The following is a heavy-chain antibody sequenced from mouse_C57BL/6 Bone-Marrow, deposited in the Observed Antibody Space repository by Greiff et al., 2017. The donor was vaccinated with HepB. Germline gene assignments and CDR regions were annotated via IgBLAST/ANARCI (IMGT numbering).Heavy chain of an antibody. CDR1: GYTFTSYW. D-gene: IGHD1-1*01. J-gene: IGHJ2*01. V-gene: IGHV1-61*01. CDR3: ARWWGRSYYYGSVDY. CDR2: IYPSDSET. Sequence: QVQLQQPGAELVRPGSSVKLSCKASGYTFTSYWMEWVKQRPGQGLEWIGNIYPSDSETHYNQKFKDKATLTVDKSSSTAYMQLSSLTSEDSAVYYCARWWGRSYYYGSVDYWGQGTPLTVSS.